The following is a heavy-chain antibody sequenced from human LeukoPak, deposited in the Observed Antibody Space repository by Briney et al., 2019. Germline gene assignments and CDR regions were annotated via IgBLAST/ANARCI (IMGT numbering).Heavy chain of an antibody. CDR1: GFTFSSYA. J-gene: IGHJ3*02. CDR2: ISGSGGST. V-gene: IGHV3-23*01. CDR3: ARVARIPLITATIPGGALDI. Sequence: GGSLRLSCAASGFTFSSYAMSWVRQAPGKGLEWVSAISGSGGSTYYADSVKGRFTISRDNAKNTLFLQMNSLRAEDTAVYYCARVARIPLITATIPGGALDIWGQGTMVTVSS. D-gene: IGHD1-26*01.